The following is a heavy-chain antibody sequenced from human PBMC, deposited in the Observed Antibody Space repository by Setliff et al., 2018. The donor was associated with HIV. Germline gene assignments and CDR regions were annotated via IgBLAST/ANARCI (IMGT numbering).Heavy chain of an antibody. D-gene: IGHD6-19*01. V-gene: IGHV1-2*02. CDR1: GYTFTGYY. J-gene: IGHJ6*02. CDR2: INPNSGGT. CDR3: ARNSSGWYYSNYYYYGMDV. Sequence: ASVKVSCKASGYTFTGYYMHWVRQAPGQGLEWMGWINPNSGGTNYAQKFQGRVTMARDTSISTAYMELSRLRSDDTAVYYCARNSSGWYYSNYYYYGMDVWGQGTTVTVSS.